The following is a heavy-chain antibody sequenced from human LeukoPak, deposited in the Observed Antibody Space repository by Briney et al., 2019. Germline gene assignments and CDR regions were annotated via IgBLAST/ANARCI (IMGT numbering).Heavy chain of an antibody. CDR2: IYPDDSDT. Sequence: GESLKISCKGSGYRFTNYWIGWVRQMPGKGLEWMGIIYPDDSDTRYSPSFEGQVTISADKSINTAYLQWDSLKASDTAIYYCARQYCDSTKCYGYYYYYYMDVWGKGTTVTVS. D-gene: IGHD2-2*01. CDR3: ARQYCDSTKCYGYYYYYYMDV. CDR1: GYRFTNYW. J-gene: IGHJ6*03. V-gene: IGHV5-51*01.